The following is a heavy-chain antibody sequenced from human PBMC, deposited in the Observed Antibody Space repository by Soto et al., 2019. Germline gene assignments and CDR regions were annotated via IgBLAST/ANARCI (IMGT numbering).Heavy chain of an antibody. CDR1: GFTFDDYA. CDR3: AAHGVY. J-gene: IGHJ4*02. V-gene: IGHV3-9*01. CDR2: ISWNSGSI. D-gene: IGHD3-10*01. Sequence: EVQLVESGGGLVQPGRSLRLSCAASGFTFDDYAMHWVREAPGKGLEWVSGISWNSGSIGYADSVKGRFTISRDNAKNSLYLQMNSLRAEDTALYYCAAHGVYWGQGTLVTVSS.